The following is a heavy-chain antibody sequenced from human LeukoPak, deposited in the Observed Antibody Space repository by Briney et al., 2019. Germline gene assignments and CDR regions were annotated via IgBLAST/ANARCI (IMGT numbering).Heavy chain of an antibody. D-gene: IGHD4-23*01. CDR3: ASGNDDGGNDPRCDY. CDR1: GGTFSSYA. Sequence: SEQVSYQPSGGTFSSYAISWVRQAPGQELAWMGGICTIFGTANYAEKFQGRVTITTDESKSTAYMELSSLRCEDTAVYYCASGNDDGGNDPRCDYWGQGTLVTVSS. CDR2: ICTIFGTA. V-gene: IGHV1-69*05. J-gene: IGHJ4*02.